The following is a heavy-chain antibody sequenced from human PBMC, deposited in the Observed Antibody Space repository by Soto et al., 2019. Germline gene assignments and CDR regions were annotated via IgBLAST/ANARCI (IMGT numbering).Heavy chain of an antibody. J-gene: IGHJ4*02. CDR1: GFTVSSTY. V-gene: IGHV3-66*01. CDR3: ARDRSGYYDTSGPFDY. D-gene: IGHD3-22*01. Sequence: DVQLVESGGGLVQPGGSLRLSCAASGFTVSSTYMTWVRQAPGKGLEWVSFIYSGGSTYYADSVKGRFTISRDNSNNTLYLQMNSLRAEDTAVYYCARDRSGYYDTSGPFDYWGQGTLVTVSS. CDR2: IYSGGST.